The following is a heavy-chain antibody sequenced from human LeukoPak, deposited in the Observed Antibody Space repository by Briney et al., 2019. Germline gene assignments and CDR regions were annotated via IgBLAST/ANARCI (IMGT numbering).Heavy chain of an antibody. Sequence: PSETLSLTCAVYGGSFSGYYWSWIRQPPGKGLEWIGEIDHSGSTNYNPSLKSRVTISVDTSKNQFSLKLSSVTAADTAVYYCAPGGYGEGYWGQGTLVTVSS. V-gene: IGHV4-34*01. CDR3: APGGYGEGY. CDR2: IDHSGST. J-gene: IGHJ4*02. D-gene: IGHD1-1*01. CDR1: GGSFSGYY.